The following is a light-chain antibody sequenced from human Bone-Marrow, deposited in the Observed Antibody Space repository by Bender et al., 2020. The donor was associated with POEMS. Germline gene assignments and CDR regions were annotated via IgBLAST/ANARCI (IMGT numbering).Light chain of an antibody. J-gene: IGLJ1*01. Sequence: QSALTQPRSVSGSPGQSVTISCTGTSSDVGGYDSVSWYQQHPGKAPKLMIYDVSNRPSGVSNRFSGSKSGNTASLTISGLQAEDGADYYCSSYTSSSSPLYVFGTGTKVTVL. CDR1: SSDVGGYDS. CDR3: SSYTSSSSPLYV. V-gene: IGLV2-14*01. CDR2: DVS.